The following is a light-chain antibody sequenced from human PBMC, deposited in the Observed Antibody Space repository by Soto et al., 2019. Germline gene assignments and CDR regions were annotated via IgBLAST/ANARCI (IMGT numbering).Light chain of an antibody. Sequence: EIVLTQSPGTLSVSPGERATLSCRASQSVSRKLDWYQQKPGQAPSLLFYGASTGATGIPARFSGSGSETEFTLSISSLQSEDFAVYYCQQYNNWPGTFGQGTKVEIK. CDR1: QSVSRK. CDR2: GAS. J-gene: IGKJ1*01. V-gene: IGKV3-15*01. CDR3: QQYNNWPGT.